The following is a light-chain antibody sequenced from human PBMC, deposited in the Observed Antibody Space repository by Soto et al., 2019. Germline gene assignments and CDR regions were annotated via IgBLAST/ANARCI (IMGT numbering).Light chain of an antibody. CDR3: QQYYSTPLT. J-gene: IGKJ4*01. Sequence: DIVMPQYPDSLAVSLGERATINCKSSQSVLYTSNNKNYLAWYQQKPGQPPKLLIYWASTRESGVPDRFGGSGSGTDFTLTISSLQAEDVAVYYCQQYYSTPLTFGGGTKVDIK. V-gene: IGKV4-1*01. CDR2: WAS. CDR1: QSVLYTSNNKNY.